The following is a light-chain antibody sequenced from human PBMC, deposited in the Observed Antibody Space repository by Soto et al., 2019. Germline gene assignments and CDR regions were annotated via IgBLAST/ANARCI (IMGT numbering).Light chain of an antibody. CDR3: QTWVAGIYV. CDR2: LNSDGSH. Sequence: QSVLTQSPSASASLGASVKLTCTLSSGHSSYAIAWHQQQPEKGPRYLMNLNSDGSHSKGDGIPDRFSGSSSGAERYLTISSLQSEDEADYYCQTWVAGIYVFGTGTKLTV. V-gene: IGLV4-69*01. CDR1: SGHSSYA. J-gene: IGLJ1*01.